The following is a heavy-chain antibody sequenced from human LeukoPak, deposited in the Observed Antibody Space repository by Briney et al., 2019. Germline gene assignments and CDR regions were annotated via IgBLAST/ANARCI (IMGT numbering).Heavy chain of an antibody. V-gene: IGHV3-21*01. D-gene: IGHD6-13*01. Sequence: PGGSLRLSCAASGFTFSSYSMNWVRQAPGKGLEWVPSISSSSSYIYYADSVKGRFTISRDNAKNSLYLQMNSLRAEDTAVYYCATWGKNIAAAGTGYWGQGTLVTVSS. CDR3: ATWGKNIAAAGTGY. CDR2: ISSSSSYI. CDR1: GFTFSSYS. J-gene: IGHJ4*02.